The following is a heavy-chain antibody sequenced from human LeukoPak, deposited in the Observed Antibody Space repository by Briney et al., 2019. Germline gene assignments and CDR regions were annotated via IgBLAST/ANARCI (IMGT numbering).Heavy chain of an antibody. D-gene: IGHD4-17*01. CDR2: IYSSGKT. CDR3: ARVGYGDYYFDY. CDR1: GDSITNSC. J-gene: IGHJ4*02. V-gene: IGHV4-59*12. Sequence: SETLSLACSASGDSITNSCWTWIRQPPGKGLEWIGSIYSSGKTNYNPSLKSRVTISVDPSTNQFSLKVTSVTAADTAVYYCARVGYGDYYFDYWGQGTLVTVSS.